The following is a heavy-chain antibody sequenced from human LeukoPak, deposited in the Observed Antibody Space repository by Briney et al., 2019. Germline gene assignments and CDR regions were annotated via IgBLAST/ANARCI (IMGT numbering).Heavy chain of an antibody. CDR2: ISSSSTTI. D-gene: IGHD3-3*01. CDR1: GFTFSSYS. Sequence: GGSLRLSCSASGFTFSSYSMNWVRQAPGKGLEWVSYISSSSTTIYYADSVKGRFTISRDNAKNSLYLQMNSLRVADTAVYYCARGPYKGFCSGYSDYWGQGTLVTVSS. J-gene: IGHJ4*02. CDR3: ARGPYKGFCSGYSDY. V-gene: IGHV3-48*01.